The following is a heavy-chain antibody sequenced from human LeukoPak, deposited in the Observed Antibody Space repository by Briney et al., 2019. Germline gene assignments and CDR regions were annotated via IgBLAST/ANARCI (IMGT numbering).Heavy chain of an antibody. CDR2: IYYSGST. Sequence: SETLSLTCTVSGGSISSYYWSWIRQPPGKGLEWIGYIYYSGSTNYNPSLRSRVTISVDTSKNQFSLKLSSVTAADTAVYYCARDVGAYSGSYGENWFDPWGQGTLVTVSS. CDR1: GGSISSYY. CDR3: ARDVGAYSGSYGENWFDP. J-gene: IGHJ5*02. V-gene: IGHV4-59*12. D-gene: IGHD1-26*01.